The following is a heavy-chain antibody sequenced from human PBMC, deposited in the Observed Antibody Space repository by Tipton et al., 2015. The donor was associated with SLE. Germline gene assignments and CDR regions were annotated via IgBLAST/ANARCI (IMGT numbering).Heavy chain of an antibody. Sequence: GSLRLSCAASGFTFSDHYMDWVRQAPGKGLEWVARTKNKISSYATEYAASVEGRFTIARDHSKTSVFLEMNSLITGDTAVYYCAVWISSFGYWGQGTPVTVSS. CDR2: TKNKISSYAT. CDR1: GFTFSDHY. D-gene: IGHD5-12*01. V-gene: IGHV3-72*01. CDR3: AVWISSFGY. J-gene: IGHJ4*02.